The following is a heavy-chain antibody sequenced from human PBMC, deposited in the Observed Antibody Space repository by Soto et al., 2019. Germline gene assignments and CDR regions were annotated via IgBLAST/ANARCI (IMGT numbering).Heavy chain of an antibody. CDR2: IRGRSTTT. CDR3: ARFRSGIGRDF. J-gene: IGHJ4*02. Sequence: GWSLRLSFAVSGFTFSTYAMSWVRQAPGKGLEWVSVIRGRSTTTYYADSVRGRFTVSRDNSKNTVFLQMDSLRAEDTAIYYWARFRSGIGRDFWGQGTWVTV. CDR1: GFTFSTYA. V-gene: IGHV3-23*01. D-gene: IGHD3-16*01.